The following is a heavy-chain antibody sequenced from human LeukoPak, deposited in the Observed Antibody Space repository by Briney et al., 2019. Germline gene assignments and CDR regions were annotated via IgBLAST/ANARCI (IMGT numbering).Heavy chain of an antibody. J-gene: IGHJ4*02. V-gene: IGHV4-4*07. CDR2: IYSTGST. CDR1: GGSISSYY. D-gene: IGHD6-13*01. CDR3: ARQIASAGTAGFDF. Sequence: SETLSLTCTVSGGSISSYYWSWIRQPVGKGLEWIGRIYSTGSTNYNPSLKSRVTMSVDRSKNQFSLRLRSVTAADTPVYYCARQIASAGTAGFDFWGQGALVTVSS.